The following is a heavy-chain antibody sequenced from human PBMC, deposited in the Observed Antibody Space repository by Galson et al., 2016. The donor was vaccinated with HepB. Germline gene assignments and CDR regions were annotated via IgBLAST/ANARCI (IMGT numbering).Heavy chain of an antibody. CDR2: IHYSGST. CDR3: AREKNERGYSYGHFDY. CDR1: GGSISSGGYY. J-gene: IGHJ4*02. Sequence: LSLTCTVSGGSISSGGYYWSWIRQHPGKGLEWIGYIHYSGSTYYNPSPESRVSRSVDTSKNQFSLKLSSVTAADTAVYYCAREKNERGYSYGHFDYWGQGALVTVSS. D-gene: IGHD5-18*01. V-gene: IGHV4-31*03.